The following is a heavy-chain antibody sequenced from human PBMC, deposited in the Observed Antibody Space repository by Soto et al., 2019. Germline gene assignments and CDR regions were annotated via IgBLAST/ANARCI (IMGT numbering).Heavy chain of an antibody. CDR1: GGTFNTYP. Sequence: QVQLVQSGAEVKKPGSSVKVSCKASGGTFNTYPITWVRQAPGEGLEWMGGSIPIFGTANYAQKFQGRVTISVDESTSTAYMELSSLRSEDTAVYYCARGRGYSGDDHYYYFDMDVWGQGPTVTVSS. CDR3: ARGRGYSGDDHYYYFDMDV. D-gene: IGHD5-12*01. CDR2: SIPIFGTA. V-gene: IGHV1-69*01. J-gene: IGHJ6*02.